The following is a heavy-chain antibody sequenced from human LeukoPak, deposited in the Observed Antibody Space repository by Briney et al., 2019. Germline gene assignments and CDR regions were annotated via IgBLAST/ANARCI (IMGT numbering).Heavy chain of an antibody. D-gene: IGHD5-12*01. CDR3: ARVGEVATINYEFDY. CDR1: GFTFSSYA. CDR2: ISYDGSNK. J-gene: IGHJ4*02. Sequence: GGSLSLSGAASGFTFSSYAMSWVRQAPGKGRGGVAVISYDGSNKYYADSVKGRFTISRDNSKNTLYLQMNSLRAEDTAVYYCARVGEVATINYEFDYWGQGTLVTVSS. V-gene: IGHV3-30*04.